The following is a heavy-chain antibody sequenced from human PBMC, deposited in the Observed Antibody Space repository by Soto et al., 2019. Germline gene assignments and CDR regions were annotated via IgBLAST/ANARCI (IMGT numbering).Heavy chain of an antibody. CDR2: INPNSGGT. CDR3: ARDQSPALYSSNPEYGMDV. V-gene: IGHV1-2*04. J-gene: IGHJ6*02. D-gene: IGHD6-13*01. CDR1: GYTFTGYY. Sequence: ASVKVSCKASGYTFTGYYMHWVRQAPGQGLEWMGWINPNSGGTNYAQKFQGWVTMTRDTSISTAYMELSRLRSDDTTVYYCARDQSPALYSSNPEYGMDVWGQGTTVTVSS.